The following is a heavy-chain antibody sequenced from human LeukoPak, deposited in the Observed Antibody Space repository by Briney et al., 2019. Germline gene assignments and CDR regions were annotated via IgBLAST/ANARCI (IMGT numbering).Heavy chain of an antibody. CDR2: INTDGSNT. Sequence: GGSLGLSCAASGFTFRNYVIHWVRQAPGKGLMWVSRINTDGSNTHYADSVKGRFTISRDNAKNTLYLQMNGLRVEDTAVYYCVVWGEDRSGHRFDFWGQGTLVTVSS. J-gene: IGHJ4*02. D-gene: IGHD3-22*01. CDR3: VVWGEDRSGHRFDF. V-gene: IGHV3-74*01. CDR1: GFTFRNYV.